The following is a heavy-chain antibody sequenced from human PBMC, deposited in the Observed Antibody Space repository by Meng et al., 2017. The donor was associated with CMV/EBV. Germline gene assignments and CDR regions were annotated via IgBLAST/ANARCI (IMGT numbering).Heavy chain of an antibody. D-gene: IGHD6-13*01. J-gene: IGHJ4*02. Sequence: ASVKVSCKASGYTFTSYDINWVRQATGQGLEWMGWMNPNSGNTGYAQKFQGRVTMTRNTSISTAYMELNSLRAEDTAVYYCARAWIAAAGTLDYWGQGTLVTVSS. CDR2: MNPNSGNT. CDR3: ARAWIAAAGTLDY. CDR1: GYTFTSYD. V-gene: IGHV1-8*01.